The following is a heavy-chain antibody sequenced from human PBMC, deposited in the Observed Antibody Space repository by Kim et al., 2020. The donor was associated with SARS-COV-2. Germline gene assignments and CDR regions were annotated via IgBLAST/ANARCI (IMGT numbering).Heavy chain of an antibody. Sequence: SVKVSCKASGGTFSSYAISWVRQAPGQGLEWMGGIIPIFGTANYALKFQGRVTITADESTSTAYMELSSLRSEDTAVYYCARGTVVVVAATTPWAFDIWGQGTMVTVSS. CDR1: GGTFSSYA. V-gene: IGHV1-69*13. CDR3: ARGTVVVVAATTPWAFDI. D-gene: IGHD2-15*01. CDR2: IIPIFGTA. J-gene: IGHJ3*02.